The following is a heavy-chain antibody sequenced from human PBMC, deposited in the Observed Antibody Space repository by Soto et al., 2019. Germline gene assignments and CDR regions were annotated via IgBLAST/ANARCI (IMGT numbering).Heavy chain of an antibody. J-gene: IGHJ3*01. CDR3: ARDPDYDILTGFQY. D-gene: IGHD3-9*01. Sequence: QVQLVQSGAEMKKPGSSLKVSCKASGGTFSSYAISWVRQAPGQGLEWMGGIIPIFRTTNYAPKFQGRVTITADESTSKAYMELSSLRSEDTAVYYCARDPDYDILTGFQYWGQGTMVTVSS. CDR2: IIPIFRTT. V-gene: IGHV1-69*12. CDR1: GGTFSSYA.